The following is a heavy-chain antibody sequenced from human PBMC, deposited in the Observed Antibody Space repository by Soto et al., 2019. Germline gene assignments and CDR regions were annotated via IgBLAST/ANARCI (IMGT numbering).Heavy chain of an antibody. CDR3: ARQSTDSSGYYSAAFDI. Sequence: SETLSLTCGVYGGSFIGYYWSWIRQPPGKGLEWIGEINHSGSTNYNPSLKSRVTISVDTSKNQFSLKLSSVTAADTAVYYCARQSTDSSGYYSAAFDIWGQGTMVTVSS. J-gene: IGHJ3*02. V-gene: IGHV4-34*01. D-gene: IGHD3-22*01. CDR2: INHSGST. CDR1: GGSFIGYY.